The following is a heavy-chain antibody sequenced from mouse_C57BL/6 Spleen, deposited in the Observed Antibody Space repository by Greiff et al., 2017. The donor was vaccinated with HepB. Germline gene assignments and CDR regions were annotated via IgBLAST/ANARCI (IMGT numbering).Heavy chain of an antibody. V-gene: IGHV1-54*01. CDR2: INPGSGGT. CDR1: GYAFTNYL. J-gene: IGHJ3*01. Sequence: VQLVESGAELVRPGTSVKVSCKASGYAFTNYLTEWVKQRPGQGLEWIGVINPGSGGTNYNEKFKGKATLTADKSSSTAYMQLSSLTSEDSAVYFCARSEGWLLPFAYWGQGTLVTVSA. D-gene: IGHD2-3*01. CDR3: ARSEGWLLPFAY.